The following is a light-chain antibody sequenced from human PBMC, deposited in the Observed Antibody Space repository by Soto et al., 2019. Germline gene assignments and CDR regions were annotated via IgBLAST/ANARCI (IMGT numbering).Light chain of an antibody. Sequence: EIVLTQSPGTLSLSPGERATLSCRASQSVSSSYLAWYQQKPGQTPRLLIHDASKRATGIPARFSGSGSGTDFTLTISSLEPEDFAVYYCQQRSDWPLTFGGGTKVEIK. J-gene: IGKJ4*01. CDR2: DAS. CDR1: QSVSSSY. CDR3: QQRSDWPLT. V-gene: IGKV3D-20*02.